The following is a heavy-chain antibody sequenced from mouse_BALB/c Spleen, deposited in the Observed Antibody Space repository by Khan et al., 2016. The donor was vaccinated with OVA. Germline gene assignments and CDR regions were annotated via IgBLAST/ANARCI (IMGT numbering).Heavy chain of an antibody. J-gene: IGHJ3*01. CDR3: TRHGYVAWFTY. CDR1: GYSFTSYY. D-gene: IGHD2-2*01. V-gene: IGHV1S135*01. Sequence: IQLVQSGPELMKPGASVRISCKASGYSFTSYYIHWVMQSHGKSLEWIGYIDPFSGGTTYNQKFKGKATLTVDKSSSTAYIHLSNLTSEDSAVYSCTRHGYVAWFTYWGQGTLVTVSA. CDR2: IDPFSGGT.